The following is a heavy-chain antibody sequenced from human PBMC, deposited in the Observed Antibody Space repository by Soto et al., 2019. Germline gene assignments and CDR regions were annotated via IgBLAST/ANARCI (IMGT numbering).Heavy chain of an antibody. CDR1: GGSISSSSYY. CDR3: ARPHAAVAGRGDAFDI. Sequence: SETLSLTCTVSGGSISSSSYYWGWIRQPPGKGLEWIGSIYYSGSTYYNPSLKSRVTISVDTSKNQFSLKLSSVTAADTAVYYCARPHAAVAGRGDAFDIWGQGTMVTVSS. D-gene: IGHD6-19*01. CDR2: IYYSGST. J-gene: IGHJ3*02. V-gene: IGHV4-39*01.